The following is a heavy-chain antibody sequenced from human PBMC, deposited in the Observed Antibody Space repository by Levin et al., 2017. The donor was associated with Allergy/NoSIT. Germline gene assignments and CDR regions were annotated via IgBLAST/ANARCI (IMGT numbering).Heavy chain of an antibody. CDR3: ARGSTGDCSSTSCYGSYDYYMDG. Sequence: SETLSLTCAVYGGSFSGYYWSWIRQPPGKGLEWIGEINHSGSTNYNPSLKSRVTISVDTSKNQFSLKLSSVTAADTAVYYCARGSTGDCSSTSCYGSYDYYMDGWGKGTTVTVSS. CDR2: INHSGST. CDR1: GGSFSGYY. D-gene: IGHD2-2*01. J-gene: IGHJ6*03. V-gene: IGHV4-34*01.